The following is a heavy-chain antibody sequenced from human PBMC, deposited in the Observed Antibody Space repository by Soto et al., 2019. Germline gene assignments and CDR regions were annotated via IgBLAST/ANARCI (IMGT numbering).Heavy chain of an antibody. CDR1: GFTFSSYA. CDR3: ARDRELVFDY. J-gene: IGHJ4*02. CDR2: ISYDGSNK. V-gene: IGHV3-30-3*01. Sequence: QVPLVESGGGVVQPGRSLRLSCAASGFTFSSYAMHWVRQAPGKGLEWVAVISYDGSNKYYADSVKGRFTISRDNSKNTLYLQMNSLRAEDTAVYYCARDRELVFDYWGQGTLVTVSS. D-gene: IGHD1-7*01.